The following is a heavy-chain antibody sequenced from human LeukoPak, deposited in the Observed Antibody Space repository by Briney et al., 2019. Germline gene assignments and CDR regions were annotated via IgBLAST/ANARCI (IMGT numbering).Heavy chain of an antibody. V-gene: IGHV4-4*02. CDR2: IYHGGNT. CDR3: ARNGGDSGWGNWFDP. J-gene: IGHJ5*02. CDR1: GGSISSYNW. D-gene: IGHD6-19*01. Sequence: SETLSLTCAVSGGSISSYNWWSWVRQPPGKGLEWIAEIYHGGNTNYSPSLKSRVTISLDKSKNQLSLYLDSVTAADTAVYYCARNGGDSGWGNWFDPWGQGTLVTVSS.